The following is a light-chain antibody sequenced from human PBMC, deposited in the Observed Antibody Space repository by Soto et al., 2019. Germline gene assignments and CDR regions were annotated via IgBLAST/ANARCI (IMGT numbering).Light chain of an antibody. CDR2: GAS. V-gene: IGKV3-15*01. Sequence: EIVMTQSPATLSVSPGERATLSCRASQSVGSNLAWYQQKPGLAPRLLIYGASTRATGIPARFSGSGSGTEFTLTISSLQSEDFAIYFCQQYNNWPPDRTFGQGTKVEIK. J-gene: IGKJ1*01. CDR1: QSVGSN. CDR3: QQYNNWPPDRT.